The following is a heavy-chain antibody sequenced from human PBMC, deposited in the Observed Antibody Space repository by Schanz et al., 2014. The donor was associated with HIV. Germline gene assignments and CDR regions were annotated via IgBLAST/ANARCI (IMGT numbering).Heavy chain of an antibody. V-gene: IGHV3-9*01. Sequence: EVQLVESGGGLVQPGRSLRLSCEASGFTFDDYDMHWVRQAPGKGLEGVSSISWNSGNIGYADSVKGRFTISRDNGKDSLYLQMNSLRAEDTALYYCVKDSGTMISGTRWFDPWGQGTLVIVSS. J-gene: IGHJ5*02. CDR2: ISWNSGNI. CDR3: VKDSGTMISGTRWFDP. D-gene: IGHD3-16*01. CDR1: GFTFDDYD.